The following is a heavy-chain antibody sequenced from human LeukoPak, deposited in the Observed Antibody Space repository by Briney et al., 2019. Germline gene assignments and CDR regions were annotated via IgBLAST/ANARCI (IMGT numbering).Heavy chain of an antibody. J-gene: IGHJ4*02. CDR2: TNPNTGDT. CDR3: ARDPPESREAVLNLFDY. CDR1: GYPFTDYY. V-gene: IGHV1-2*02. D-gene: IGHD1-14*01. Sequence: GASVKVSCKASGYPFTDYYMHWIRQARGQGLEWMGWTNPNTGDTNYPQKFQGRVTMTRDTSISTAYMELSRLRSDDTAVYYCARDPPESREAVLNLFDYWGQGTLVTVSS.